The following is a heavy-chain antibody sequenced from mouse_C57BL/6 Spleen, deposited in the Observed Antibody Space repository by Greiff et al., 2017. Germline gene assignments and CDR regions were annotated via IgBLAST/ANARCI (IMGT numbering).Heavy chain of an antibody. Sequence: VQLQQSGPELVKPGASVKISCKASGYSFTRYYIHWVKQRPGQGLEWIGWIYPGSGNTKYNEKFKGKATLTADTSSSTAYMQLSSLTSADSAVYYCALGSAWFAYWGQGTLVTVSA. D-gene: IGHD3-1*01. CDR2: IYPGSGNT. CDR3: ALGSAWFAY. V-gene: IGHV1-66*01. CDR1: GYSFTRYY. J-gene: IGHJ3*01.